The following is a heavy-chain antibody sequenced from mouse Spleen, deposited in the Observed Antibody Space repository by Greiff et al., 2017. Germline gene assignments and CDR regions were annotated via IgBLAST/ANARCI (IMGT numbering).Heavy chain of an antibody. CDR3: ASPYGYDGFAY. V-gene: IGHV5-15*01. Sequence: EVQRVESGGGLVKPGGSLKLSCAASGFTFSDYGMAWVRQAPGKGPEWVAFISNLAYSIYYADTVTGRFTISRENAKNTLYLEMSSLRSEDTAMYYCASPYGYDGFAYWGQGTLVTVSA. CDR2: ISNLAYSI. D-gene: IGHD2-2*01. J-gene: IGHJ3*01. CDR1: GFTFSDYG.